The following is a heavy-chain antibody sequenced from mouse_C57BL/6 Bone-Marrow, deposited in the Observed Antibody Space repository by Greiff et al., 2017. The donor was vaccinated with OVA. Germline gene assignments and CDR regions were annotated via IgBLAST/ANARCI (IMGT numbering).Heavy chain of an antibody. V-gene: IGHV7-3*01. J-gene: IGHJ4*01. CDR1: GFTFTDYY. D-gene: IGHD1-1*01. Sequence: EVKLVESGGGLVQPGGSLSLSCAASGFTFTDYYMSWVRQPPGKALEWLGFIRNKANGYTTEYSASVKGRFTISRDNSQSILYLQMKALRAEDSATYYCARYYYGSSYHYYAMDYWGQGTSVTVSS. CDR2: IRNKANGYTT. CDR3: ARYYYGSSYHYYAMDY.